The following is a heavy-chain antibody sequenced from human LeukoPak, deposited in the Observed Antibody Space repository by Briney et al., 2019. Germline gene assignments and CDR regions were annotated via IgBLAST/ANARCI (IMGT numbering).Heavy chain of an antibody. V-gene: IGHV3-15*05. CDR1: GFSFNNAW. D-gene: IGHD3-22*01. CDR3: TARRDYYDSGGYDY. J-gene: IGHJ4*02. CDR2: IKSKTDGGTT. Sequence: GGSLRLSCAASGFSFNNAWMSWVRQAPGKGLEWVGRIKSKTDGGTTDYAAPVKGRFTISRDDSKTTLYLQTNNLKSDDTAVYYCTARRDYYDSGGYDYWGQETLVTVSS.